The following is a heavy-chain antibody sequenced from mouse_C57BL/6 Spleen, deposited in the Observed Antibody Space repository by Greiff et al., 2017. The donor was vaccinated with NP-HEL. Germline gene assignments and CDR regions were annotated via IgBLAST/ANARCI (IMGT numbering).Heavy chain of an antibody. Sequence: EVQLQESGPGLVKPSQSLSLTCSVPGYSITSGYYWNWIRQFPGNKLEWMGYISYDGSNNYNPSLKNRISITRDTSKNQFFLKLNSVTTEDTATYYCARVHPYYYGTSYGDYFDYWGQGTTLTVSS. CDR1: GYSITSGYY. CDR3: ARVHPYYYGTSYGDYFDY. D-gene: IGHD1-1*01. CDR2: ISYDGSN. V-gene: IGHV3-6*01. J-gene: IGHJ2*01.